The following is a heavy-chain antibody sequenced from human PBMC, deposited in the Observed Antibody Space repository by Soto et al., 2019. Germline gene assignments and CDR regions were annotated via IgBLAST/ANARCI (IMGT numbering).Heavy chain of an antibody. V-gene: IGHV3-72*01. CDR3: VSSWGGFRYLDA. Sequence: EVQLVESGGGLVQPGGSLRLSCAASGFIFRDQYMDWDRQAPGKGLEWVGRIRNKAKRYSTEYAASVRGRFTVSSDDSTNSLYLQMNSLKTEDTAVYYCVSSWGGFRYLDAWGQGTLVTVSS. CDR2: IRNKAKRYST. CDR1: GFIFRDQY. J-gene: IGHJ4*02. D-gene: IGHD2-21*01.